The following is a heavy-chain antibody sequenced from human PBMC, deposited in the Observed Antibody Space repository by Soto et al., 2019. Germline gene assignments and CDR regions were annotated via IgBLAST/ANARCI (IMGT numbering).Heavy chain of an antibody. J-gene: IGHJ4*02. CDR1: GFTFSSFA. CDR3: ARDRDMIVVLAAFDN. Sequence: QVQLVESGGGVVQPGRSQRLSCAASGFTFSSFAMHWVRQPPGKGLEWVGLISHDGNKDFYSDSVKGRFTISRDNSKNTLYLQMNSLRDDDTAVYYCARDRDMIVVLAAFDNWGRGTLVTVSS. V-gene: IGHV3-30-3*01. D-gene: IGHD3-22*01. CDR2: ISHDGNKD.